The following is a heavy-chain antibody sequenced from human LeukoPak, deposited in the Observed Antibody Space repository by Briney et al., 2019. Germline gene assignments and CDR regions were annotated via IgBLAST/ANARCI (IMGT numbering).Heavy chain of an antibody. CDR2: IYYGGST. Sequence: PSETLSLTCTVSGGSLSSSSYYWGWVRPPPGKGLDWIGSIYYGGSTYYNPSLKSRVTISVDTSKNQFSLRLSSVTAADTAVYYCARLGYTSGLDYWGQGTLVTVSS. V-gene: IGHV4-39*01. CDR3: ARLGYTSGLDY. CDR1: GGSLSSSSYY. J-gene: IGHJ4*02. D-gene: IGHD6-19*01.